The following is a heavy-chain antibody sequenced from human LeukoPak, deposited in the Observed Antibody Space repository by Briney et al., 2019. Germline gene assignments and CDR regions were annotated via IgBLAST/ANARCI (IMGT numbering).Heavy chain of an antibody. V-gene: IGHV1-3*01. D-gene: IGHD2-2*01. CDR1: GYTFTSYA. Sequence: GASVKVSCKASGYTFTSYAMHWVRQAPGQRLEWMGWINACNGNTKYSQKFQGRVTITRDTSASTAYMELSSLRSEDTAVYYCARDIYCSSTSCLDYWGQGTLVTVSS. CDR2: INACNGNT. CDR3: ARDIYCSSTSCLDY. J-gene: IGHJ4*02.